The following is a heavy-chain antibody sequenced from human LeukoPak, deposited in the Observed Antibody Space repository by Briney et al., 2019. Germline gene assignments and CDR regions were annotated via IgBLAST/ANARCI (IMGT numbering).Heavy chain of an antibody. V-gene: IGHV4-34*01. Sequence: SETLSLTCAVYGGSFSGYYWSWIRQPPGKGLEWIGEISHSGSTNYNPSLKSRVTISVDTSKNQFSLKLSSVTAADTAVYYCARLTREIRVYYYYMDVWGKGTTVTVSS. CDR3: ARLTREIRVYYYYMDV. D-gene: IGHD1-26*01. CDR1: GGSFSGYY. J-gene: IGHJ6*03. CDR2: ISHSGST.